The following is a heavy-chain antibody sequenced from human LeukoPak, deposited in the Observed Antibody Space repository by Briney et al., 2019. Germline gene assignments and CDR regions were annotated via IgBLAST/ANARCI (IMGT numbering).Heavy chain of an antibody. CDR3: ARDPLGTRPGFDY. J-gene: IGHJ4*02. CDR2: ISYDGSNK. Sequence: GGSLRLSCAASGFTFSSYAMHWVRQAPGKGLEWVAVISYDGSNKYYADSVKGRFTISRDNSKNTLYLQMNSLRAEDTAVYYCARDPLGTRPGFDYWGQGTLVTVSS. CDR1: GFTFSSYA. D-gene: IGHD1-1*01. V-gene: IGHV3-30*04.